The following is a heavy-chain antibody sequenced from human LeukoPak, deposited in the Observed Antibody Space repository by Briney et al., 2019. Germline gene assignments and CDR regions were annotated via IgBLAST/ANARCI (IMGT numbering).Heavy chain of an antibody. D-gene: IGHD3-9*01. Sequence: GASVKVSCKASGYTFTGYYMHWVRQAPGQGLEWMGWINPNSGGTNYAQGFQGWVTMTRDTSISTAYMELSRLRSDDTAVYYCARGDDILTGYLYYFDYWGQGTLVTVSS. V-gene: IGHV1-2*04. CDR1: GYTFTGYY. CDR2: INPNSGGT. J-gene: IGHJ4*02. CDR3: ARGDDILTGYLYYFDY.